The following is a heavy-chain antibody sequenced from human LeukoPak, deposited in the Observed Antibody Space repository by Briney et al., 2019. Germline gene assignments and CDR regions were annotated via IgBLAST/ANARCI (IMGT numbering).Heavy chain of an antibody. CDR3: ARDYVTPGTTGTTSPLDY. D-gene: IGHD1-7*01. Sequence: QPGGSLRLSCAASGFAFSSYAMSWVRQAPGKGLEWVSGIIENGRTTYYADSVEGRFTISRDNSKNTLYLQMNSLRADDTALYYRARDYVTPGTTGTTSPLDYWGQGTLVTVSS. V-gene: IGHV3-23*01. J-gene: IGHJ4*02. CDR1: GFAFSSYA. CDR2: IIENGRTT.